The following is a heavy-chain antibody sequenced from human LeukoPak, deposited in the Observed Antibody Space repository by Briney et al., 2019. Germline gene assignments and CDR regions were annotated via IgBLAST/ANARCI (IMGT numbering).Heavy chain of an antibody. D-gene: IGHD5-24*01. CDR2: IIPIFGTA. CDR3: ARDRAVRWLQED. J-gene: IGHJ4*02. Sequence: ASVKVSCKASGGTFSSYAISWVRQAPGHGLEWMGGIIPIFGTANYAQKFQGRVTITADESTSTAYMELSSLRSEDTAVYYCARDRAVRWLQEDWSQGTLVTVSS. V-gene: IGHV1-69*13. CDR1: GGTFSSYA.